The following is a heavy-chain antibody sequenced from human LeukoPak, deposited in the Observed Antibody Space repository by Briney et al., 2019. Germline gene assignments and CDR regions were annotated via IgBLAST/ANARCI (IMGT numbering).Heavy chain of an antibody. V-gene: IGHV5-51*01. Sequence: GESLKISCKGSGYSFTSYWIGWVRQMPGKGLEWMGITYPGDSDTRYSPSFQGRVTISADKSITTAFLQWSSLKASDSAMYYCAKQADYGGNFWGQGTLVTVSS. J-gene: IGHJ4*02. D-gene: IGHD4-23*01. CDR3: AKQADYGGNF. CDR2: TYPGDSDT. CDR1: GYSFTSYW.